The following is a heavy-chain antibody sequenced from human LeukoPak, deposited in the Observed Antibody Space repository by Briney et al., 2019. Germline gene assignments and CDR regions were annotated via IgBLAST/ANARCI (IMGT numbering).Heavy chain of an antibody. CDR2: IKQDGSEK. V-gene: IGHV3-7*01. CDR1: GFTFTSYW. Sequence: GGSLRLSCAASGFTFTSYWMSWMRQAPGKGLEWVANIKQDGSEKYYVDSVKGRFTISRDNAKNSLHLQMNSLRAEDTAVHYCARDLGIAVAGADYWGQGTLVTVSS. CDR3: ARDLGIAVAGADY. J-gene: IGHJ4*02. D-gene: IGHD6-19*01.